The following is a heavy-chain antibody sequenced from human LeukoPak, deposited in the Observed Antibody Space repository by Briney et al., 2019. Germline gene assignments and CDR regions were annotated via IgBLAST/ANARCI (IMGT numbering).Heavy chain of an antibody. D-gene: IGHD3-10*01. Sequence: SQTLSLTCAISGDSVSSNSAAWNWIRQSPSRGLEWLGRTYYRSKWYNDYAVSVKSRITINPDASKNQFSLQLNSVTPEDTAVYYCARDHRLRSMVRGLITHRYNWFDPWGQGTLVTVSS. CDR1: GDSVSSNSAA. J-gene: IGHJ5*02. CDR3: ARDHRLRSMVRGLITHRYNWFDP. V-gene: IGHV6-1*01. CDR2: TYYRSKWYN.